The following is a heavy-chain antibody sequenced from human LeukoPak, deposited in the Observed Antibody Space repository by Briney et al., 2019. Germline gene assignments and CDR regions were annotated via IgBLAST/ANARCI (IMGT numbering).Heavy chain of an antibody. CDR1: GYSISSGYY. V-gene: IGHV4-38-2*01. D-gene: IGHD6-13*01. CDR2: IYHSGST. Sequence: SETLSLTCAVSGYSISSGYYWGWFRRPPGKGLEGIGSIYHSGSTYYNPSLKSRVTISVDTSKNQFSLKLSSVTAADTAVYYCARGGIAAADNWFDPWGQGTLVTVSS. J-gene: IGHJ5*02. CDR3: ARGGIAAADNWFDP.